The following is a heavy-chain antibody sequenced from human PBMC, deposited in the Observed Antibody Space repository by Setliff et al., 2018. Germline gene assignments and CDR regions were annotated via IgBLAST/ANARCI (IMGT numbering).Heavy chain of an antibody. Sequence: PSETLSLTCTVSGGSINGGFYYWTWIRQPAGKGLEWIGRIFSSGRTNYNPSLKSRLAISMDTSTNQVSLKLSSVTAADTAAYYCARERLESNGSPLAFDIWGQGTRVTVSS. CDR1: GGSINGGFYY. J-gene: IGHJ3*02. CDR3: ARERLESNGSPLAFDI. CDR2: IFSSGRT. V-gene: IGHV4-61*02. D-gene: IGHD1-26*01.